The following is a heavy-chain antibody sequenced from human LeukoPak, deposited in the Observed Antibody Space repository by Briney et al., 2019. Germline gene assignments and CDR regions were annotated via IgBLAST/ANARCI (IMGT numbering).Heavy chain of an antibody. D-gene: IGHD4-17*01. Sequence: GGSLRLSCAASGFTFSSYAMHWVRQAPGKGLEWVAVISYDGSNKYYADSVKGRFTISRDNSKNTLYLQMNSLRAEDTAVYYCASVLSPLTTVTAAFDYWGQGTLVTVSS. CDR3: ASVLSPLTTVTAAFDY. CDR1: GFTFSSYA. J-gene: IGHJ4*02. CDR2: ISYDGSNK. V-gene: IGHV3-30-3*01.